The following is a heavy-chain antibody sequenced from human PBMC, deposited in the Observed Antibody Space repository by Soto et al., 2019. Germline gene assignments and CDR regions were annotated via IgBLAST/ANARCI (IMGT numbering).Heavy chain of an antibody. CDR2: IYTSGST. V-gene: IGHV4-4*07. Sequence: QVQLQESGPGLVKPSETLSLTCTVSGGSISSYYWSWIRQPAGKGLEWIGRIYTSGSTNYNPSLKSRVTMSVDTSKNQFSLKLSSVTAADTAVYYCARGQPYYYDSSGYVVDHWYFDLWGRGTLVPVSS. D-gene: IGHD3-22*01. CDR1: GGSISSYY. CDR3: ARGQPYYYDSSGYVVDHWYFDL. J-gene: IGHJ2*01.